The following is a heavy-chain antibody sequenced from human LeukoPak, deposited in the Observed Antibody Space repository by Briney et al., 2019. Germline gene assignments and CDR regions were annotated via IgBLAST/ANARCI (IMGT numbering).Heavy chain of an antibody. CDR1: GGSISSYY. D-gene: IGHD6-13*01. CDR2: NYYSGST. V-gene: IGHV4-59*01. CDR3: ARVIYSSSWYWYYFDY. J-gene: IGHJ4*02. Sequence: SETLSLTCTVSGGSISSYYWSWIRQPAGKGLEWIGYNYYSGSTNYNPPLKSRVTISVDTSKNQFSLNAISVTAADTAVYYCARVIYSSSWYWYYFDYWGQGTLVTVSS.